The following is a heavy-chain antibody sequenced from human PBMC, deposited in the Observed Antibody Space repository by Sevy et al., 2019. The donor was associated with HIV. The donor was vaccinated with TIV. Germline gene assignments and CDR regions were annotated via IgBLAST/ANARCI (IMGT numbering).Heavy chain of an antibody. CDR1: GFTFSSYS. J-gene: IGHJ4*02. V-gene: IGHV3-21*01. CDR3: ARVGPNPNYYDSSGHDY. D-gene: IGHD3-22*01. CDR2: ISSSSSYI. Sequence: GESLKISCAASGFTFSSYSMNWVRQAPGKGLEWVSSISSSSSYIYYADSVKGRFTISRDNAKNSLYLQMNSLRAEDTAVYYCARVGPNPNYYDSSGHDYWGQGTLVTVSS.